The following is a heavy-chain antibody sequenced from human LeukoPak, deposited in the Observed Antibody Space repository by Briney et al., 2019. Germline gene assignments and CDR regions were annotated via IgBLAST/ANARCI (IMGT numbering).Heavy chain of an antibody. V-gene: IGHV3-30*02. D-gene: IGHD2-21*01. J-gene: IGHJ5*02. CDR1: GFTFSSYG. CDR3: AKDSCGSNCGGDCGWFDP. Sequence: GGSLRLSCAASGFTFSSYGMHWVRQAPGKGLEWVAFIRYDGSNKYYADSVKGRFTISRDNSKNTLYLQMNSLRAEDTAVYYCAKDSCGSNCGGDCGWFDPWGQGTLVTVSS. CDR2: IRYDGSNK.